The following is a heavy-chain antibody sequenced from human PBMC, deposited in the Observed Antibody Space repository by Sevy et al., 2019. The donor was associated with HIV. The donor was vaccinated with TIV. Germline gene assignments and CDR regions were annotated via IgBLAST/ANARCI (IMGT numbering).Heavy chain of an antibody. CDR1: GDSVSSNSAA. Sequence: SQTLSLTCAISGDSVSSNSAAWNWIRQSPSSGLEWLGRTYYRSKWYNDYAVSVKSRITINPDTSKNQFSLQLNSVTPEDTAVYYCARVRYSSSWSFDYWGQGTLVTVSS. D-gene: IGHD6-13*01. CDR3: ARVRYSSSWSFDY. CDR2: TYYRSKWYN. V-gene: IGHV6-1*01. J-gene: IGHJ4*02.